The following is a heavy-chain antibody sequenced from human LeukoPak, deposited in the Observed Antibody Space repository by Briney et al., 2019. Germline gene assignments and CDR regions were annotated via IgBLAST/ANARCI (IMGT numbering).Heavy chain of an antibody. CDR1: GGSISSYY. Sequence: SETLSLTCTVSGGSISSYYWSWTRQPPGKGLEWIGYIYYSGSTNYNPSLKSRVTISVDTSKNQFSLKLSSVTAADTAVYYCARAYRGDFDYWGQGTLVTVSS. J-gene: IGHJ4*02. CDR3: ARAYRGDFDY. V-gene: IGHV4-59*01. CDR2: IYYSGST. D-gene: IGHD5-12*01.